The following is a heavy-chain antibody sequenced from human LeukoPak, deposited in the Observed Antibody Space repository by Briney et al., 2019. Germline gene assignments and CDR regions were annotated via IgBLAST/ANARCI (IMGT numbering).Heavy chain of an antibody. J-gene: IGHJ6*03. Sequence: GGSLRLSCAASGFTFSSYGMHWVRQAPGKGLEWVSGITGTGGNTYYADSVKGRFTISRVNSKNTLYLQMNSLRADDTAVYYCAKRRHDYGDYYYMDVWGKGTTVTVSS. D-gene: IGHD4-17*01. V-gene: IGHV3-23*01. CDR2: ITGTGGNT. CDR1: GFTFSSYG. CDR3: AKRRHDYGDYYYMDV.